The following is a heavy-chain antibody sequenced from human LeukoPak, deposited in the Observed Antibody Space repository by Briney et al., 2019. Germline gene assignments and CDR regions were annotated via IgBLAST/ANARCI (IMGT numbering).Heavy chain of an antibody. V-gene: IGHV3-21*01. CDR1: AFTFSSYS. Sequence: PGGSLRLSCAGSAFTFSSYSMNWVRQAPGKGLEWVSSISGSSSDIYYADSVKGRFTISRDNAKNSLFLQMNSLRAEDTAVYYCARGSFLITFGGFIGWGQGTLVTVSS. CDR3: ARGSFLITFGGFIG. CDR2: ISGSSSDI. D-gene: IGHD3-16*02. J-gene: IGHJ4*02.